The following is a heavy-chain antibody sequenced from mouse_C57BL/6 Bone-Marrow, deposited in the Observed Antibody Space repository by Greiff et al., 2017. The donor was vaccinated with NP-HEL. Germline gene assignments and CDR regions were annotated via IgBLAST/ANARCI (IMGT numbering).Heavy chain of an antibody. V-gene: IGHV1-52*01. D-gene: IGHD4-1*01. J-gene: IGHJ2*01. CDR1: GYTFTSYW. CDR2: IDPSDSET. CDR3: ARKGGNWDGFDY. Sequence: VQLQQPGAELVRPGSSVKLSCKASGYTFTSYWMHWVKQRPIQGLEWIGNIDPSDSETHYNQKFKDKATLTVDKSSSTAYMQLSSLTSEDSAVYYWARKGGNWDGFDYWGQGTTLTVSS.